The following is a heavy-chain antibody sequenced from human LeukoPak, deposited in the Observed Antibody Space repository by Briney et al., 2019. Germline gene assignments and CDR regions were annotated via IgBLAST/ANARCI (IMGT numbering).Heavy chain of an antibody. Sequence: ASAKVSCKASGGTFSSYAISWVRQAPGQGLEWMGRIIPILGIANYAQKFQGRVTITADKSTSTAYMELSSLRSEDTAVYYCARGQADHEYGMDVWGQGTTVTVSS. V-gene: IGHV1-69*04. CDR1: GGTFSSYA. CDR2: IIPILGIA. CDR3: ARGQADHEYGMDV. J-gene: IGHJ6*02.